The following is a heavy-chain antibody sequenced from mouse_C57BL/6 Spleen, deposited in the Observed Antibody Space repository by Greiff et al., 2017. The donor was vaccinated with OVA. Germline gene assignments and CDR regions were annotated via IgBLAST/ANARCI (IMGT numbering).Heavy chain of an antibody. J-gene: IGHJ2*01. CDR2: ISPNNGGT. CDR1: GYTFTDYN. V-gene: IGHV1-18*01. CDR3: AILGYGNYDY. Sequence: VQLQQSGPELVKPGASVKIPCKASGYTFTDYNMDWVKQSHGKSLEWIGDISPNNGGTIYNQKFKGKATLTVDKSSSTAYMELRSLTSEDTAVYYCAILGYGNYDYWGQGTTLTVSS. D-gene: IGHD2-1*01.